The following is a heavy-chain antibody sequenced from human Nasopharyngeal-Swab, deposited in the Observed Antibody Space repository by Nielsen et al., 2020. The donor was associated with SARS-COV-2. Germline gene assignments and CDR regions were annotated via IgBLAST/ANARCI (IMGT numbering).Heavy chain of an antibody. J-gene: IGHJ4*02. V-gene: IGHV3-7*03. CDR1: GFTLSSYW. D-gene: IGHD1-1*01. CDR2: IKEDGGEK. CDR3: ARGNWNLDF. Sequence: GESLKISCAASGFTLSSYWMTWVRRAPGKGLEWVANIKEDGGEKYYVDSVKGRFTISRDNAKNSLHLQMNSLRAEDTALYYCARGNWNLDFWGQGTLVTVSS.